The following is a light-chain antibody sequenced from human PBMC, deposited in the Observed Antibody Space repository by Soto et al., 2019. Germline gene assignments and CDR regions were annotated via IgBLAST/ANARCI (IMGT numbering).Light chain of an antibody. V-gene: IGKV3D-15*01. CDR3: QQYNNXXLT. Sequence: EVVMTQSPATLSVSPGERATLSCRASQIVGSKVAWYQQRPGQAPRLLIFGAATRATGIPARVSGSGSGTEFTLTISXLXXEDFAVYYCQQYNNXXLTFGGGTKVEIK. J-gene: IGKJ4*01. CDR1: QIVGSK. CDR2: GAA.